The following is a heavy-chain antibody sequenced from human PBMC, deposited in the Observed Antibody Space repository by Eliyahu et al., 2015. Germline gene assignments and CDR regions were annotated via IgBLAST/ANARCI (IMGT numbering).Heavy chain of an antibody. V-gene: IGHV1-3*01. Sequence: SEEVSCKASGYTFTNYAMHWVRQAPGQSLEWMGWINAGNGNTQYSQKFQGRVSITRDTSASTAYLELSSLKSEDTSVYYCAKRGGSENTVTLNWFDPWGQGTLVTVSS. J-gene: IGHJ5*02. CDR2: INAGNGNT. D-gene: IGHD4-17*01. CDR1: GYTFTNYA. CDR3: AKRGGSENTVTLNWFDP.